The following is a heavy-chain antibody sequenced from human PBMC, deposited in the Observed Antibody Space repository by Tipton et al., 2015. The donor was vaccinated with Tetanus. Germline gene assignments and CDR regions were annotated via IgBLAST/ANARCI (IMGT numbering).Heavy chain of an antibody. V-gene: IGHV4-34*01. Sequence: TLSLTCAVYGGSFSGYYWGWIRQPPGKGLEWIGEINHSGSTNYNPSLKSRVTISVDTSKNQFSLKLSSVTAADTAVYYCARGSVTGIVVVVAATLYDYWGQGTLATVSS. J-gene: IGHJ4*02. CDR3: ARGSVTGIVVVVAATLYDY. CDR2: INHSGST. D-gene: IGHD2-15*01. CDR1: GGSFSGYY.